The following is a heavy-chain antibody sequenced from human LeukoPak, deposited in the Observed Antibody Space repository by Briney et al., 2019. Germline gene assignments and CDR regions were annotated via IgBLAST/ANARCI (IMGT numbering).Heavy chain of an antibody. J-gene: IGHJ4*02. CDR3: ARNIRDGYNGVFDY. Sequence: PAETLSLTCIVSGGSISSGGYYWSWTRQHPGKGLEWIGYIYYSGSTYYNPSLKSRVTISVDTSKNQFSLKLSSVTAADTAVYYCARNIRDGYNGVFDYWGQGTLVTVSS. CDR1: GGSISSGGYY. CDR2: IYYSGST. D-gene: IGHD5-24*01. V-gene: IGHV4-31*03.